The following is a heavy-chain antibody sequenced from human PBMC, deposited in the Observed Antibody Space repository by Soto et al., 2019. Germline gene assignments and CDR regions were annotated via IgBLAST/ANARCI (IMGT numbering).Heavy chain of an antibody. V-gene: IGHV3-74*01. Sequence: EVHLVESGGGLVQAGGSLRLSCAASGFTFTDYWTHWVRQAPGKGLVWVSRINSDGSRTSYADSVTGRFTISRDNAKNTLDLPMNSLRVEDTALYYCAREAYRGFYFDYWGQGTLVTVSS. D-gene: IGHD4-4*01. CDR2: INSDGSRT. CDR3: AREAYRGFYFDY. J-gene: IGHJ4*02. CDR1: GFTFTDYW.